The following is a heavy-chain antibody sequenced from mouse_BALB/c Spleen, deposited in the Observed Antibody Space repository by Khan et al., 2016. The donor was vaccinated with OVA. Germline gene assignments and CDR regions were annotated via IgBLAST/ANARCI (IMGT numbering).Heavy chain of an antibody. D-gene: IGHD1-1*01. CDR3: ARPYYYGSSGDTMDA. J-gene: IGHJ4*01. Sequence: VQQSGAELVRPGTSVTMSFKAAGYTFTKYWIGWIKQRPGHGLEWVGDIYPGNGNTNYNEKFKGKATLTADTSSRPAYMPLNHLTSEDHAIYDGARPYYYGSSGDTMDAWGQGTSVTVSS. CDR1: GYTFTKYW. CDR2: IYPGNGNT. V-gene: IGHV1-63*02.